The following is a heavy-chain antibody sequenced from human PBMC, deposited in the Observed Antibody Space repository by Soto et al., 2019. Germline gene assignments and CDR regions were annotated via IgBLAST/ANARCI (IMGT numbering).Heavy chain of an antibody. Sequence: QVQLVESGGGLVKPGGSLRLSCAVSGFTFSDYYMTWIRQAPGKGLEWVSYISSGGSTISYADSVKGRFTISRDNAKNSLYLQMNSMRAEDTDVYYCARNYVWGSYNWGQGTLVTVTS. CDR1: GFTFSDYY. CDR2: ISSGGSTI. J-gene: IGHJ4*02. V-gene: IGHV3-11*01. D-gene: IGHD3-16*01. CDR3: ARNYVWGSYN.